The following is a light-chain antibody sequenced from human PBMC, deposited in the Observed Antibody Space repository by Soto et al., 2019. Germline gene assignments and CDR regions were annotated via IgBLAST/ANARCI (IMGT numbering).Light chain of an antibody. V-gene: IGKV3-11*01. J-gene: IGKJ5*01. CDR1: QSVSKC. CDR2: DVS. CDR3: QQCNNWPPIT. Sequence: EIVLTQSPATLSLSPGERATLSCRASQSVSKCLAWYQQKPGQAPRLLIYDVSSRAPGIPARFSSSGSGTDFTLTISSLEPEDFAVYYCQQCNNWPPITFGQGTRLEIK.